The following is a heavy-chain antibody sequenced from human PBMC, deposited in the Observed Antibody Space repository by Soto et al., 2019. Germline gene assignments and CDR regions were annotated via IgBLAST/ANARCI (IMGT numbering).Heavy chain of an antibody. Sequence: PSETLSLTCTVSGGSISSGGYYWSWIRQHPGKGLEWIGYIYYSGSTYYNPSLKSRVTISVDTSKNQFSLKLSSVTAADTAVYYCARDRGITMVRGVTSANWFDPWGQGTLVTVSS. CDR1: GGSISSGGYY. CDR3: ARDRGITMVRGVTSANWFDP. J-gene: IGHJ5*02. D-gene: IGHD3-10*01. CDR2: IYYSGST. V-gene: IGHV4-31*03.